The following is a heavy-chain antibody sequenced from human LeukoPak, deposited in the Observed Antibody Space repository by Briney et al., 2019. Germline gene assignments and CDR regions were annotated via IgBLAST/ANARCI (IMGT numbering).Heavy chain of an antibody. CDR3: ASQHYYDSSGYYFRY. Sequence: GGPLRLSCAASGFTFSSYWMSWVRQAPGKGLEWVANIKQDGSEKYYVDSVKGRFTISRDNAKNSLYLQMNSLRAEDTAVYYCASQHYYDSSGYYFRYWGQGTLVTVSS. CDR1: GFTFSSYW. V-gene: IGHV3-7*01. J-gene: IGHJ4*02. CDR2: IKQDGSEK. D-gene: IGHD3-22*01.